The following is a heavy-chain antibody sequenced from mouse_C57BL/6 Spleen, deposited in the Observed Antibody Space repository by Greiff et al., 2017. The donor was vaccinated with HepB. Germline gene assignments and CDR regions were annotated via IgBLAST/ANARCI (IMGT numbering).Heavy chain of an antibody. J-gene: IGHJ4*01. D-gene: IGHD2-2*01. V-gene: IGHV2-2*01. CDR2: IWSGGST. Sequence: QVQLKESGPGLVQPSQSLSITCTVSGFSFTSYGVHWVRQSPGKGLEWLGVIWSGGSTDNNAAFISRLSISKDNSNSQVFFKMNSRQADDTAIYYGARRDGYGRGYYGMDYWGQGTSVTVSS. CDR3: ARRDGYGRGYYGMDY. CDR1: GFSFTSYG.